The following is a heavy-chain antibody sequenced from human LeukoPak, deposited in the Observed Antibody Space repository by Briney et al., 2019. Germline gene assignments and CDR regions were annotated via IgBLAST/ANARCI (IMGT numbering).Heavy chain of an antibody. J-gene: IGHJ3*01. CDR3: ARNYYDNTVDYRDAFDV. V-gene: IGHV3-21*01. CDR1: GFTFNVYN. D-gene: IGHD3-22*01. Sequence: GGSLTLPCAASGFTFNVYNMNWVRQAPGKGLEWVSFISSSGSFMYYADSLKGRFTVSRDNAKNSLFLQMNSLRADDTAVYYCARNYYDNTVDYRDAFDVCGQGTMVTVSS. CDR2: ISSSGSFM.